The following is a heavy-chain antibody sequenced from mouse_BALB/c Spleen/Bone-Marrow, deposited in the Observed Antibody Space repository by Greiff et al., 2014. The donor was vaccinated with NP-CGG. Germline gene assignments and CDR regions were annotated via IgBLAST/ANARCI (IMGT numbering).Heavy chain of an antibody. CDR1: GYAFTNYW. Sequence: VQLKESGTELVRPGTSVKISCKASGYAFTNYWLGWVKQRPGHGLEWIGDIYPGSGNTYYNEKFKGKVTLTADKSSSTAYMQLSGLTSEDSAVYFCTRRRSLDYWGQGTTLTVSS. CDR3: TRRRSLDY. J-gene: IGHJ2*01. V-gene: IGHV1-63*01. CDR2: IYPGSGNT.